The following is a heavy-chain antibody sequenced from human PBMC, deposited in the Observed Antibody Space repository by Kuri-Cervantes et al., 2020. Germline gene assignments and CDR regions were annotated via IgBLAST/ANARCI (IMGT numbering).Heavy chain of an antibody. D-gene: IGHD3-10*01. Sequence: GESLKISCAASGFTFDDYAMHWVRQAPGKGLEWVAVISYDGSNKYYADSVKGRFTISRDNSKNTLYLQMNSLRAEDTAVYYCARGWFGELGGYYFDYWGQGTLVTVSS. CDR1: GFTFDDYA. V-gene: IGHV3-30-3*01. J-gene: IGHJ4*02. CDR2: ISYDGSNK. CDR3: ARGWFGELGGYYFDY.